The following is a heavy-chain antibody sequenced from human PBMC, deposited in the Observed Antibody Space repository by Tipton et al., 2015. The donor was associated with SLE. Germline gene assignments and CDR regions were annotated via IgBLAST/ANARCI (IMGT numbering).Heavy chain of an antibody. CDR3: ARDGAYGDFYFDY. Sequence: TLSLTCTVSGGSISDSNYNWGWIRQPPGKGLEWIGNIYYSGNTYYNPSLKSRVTISVATSKNQFSLKMTSVTAADTAVYYCARDGAYGDFYFDYWGQGMLVTVSS. V-gene: IGHV4-39*07. CDR2: IYYSGNT. J-gene: IGHJ4*02. CDR1: GGSISDSNYN. D-gene: IGHD4-17*01.